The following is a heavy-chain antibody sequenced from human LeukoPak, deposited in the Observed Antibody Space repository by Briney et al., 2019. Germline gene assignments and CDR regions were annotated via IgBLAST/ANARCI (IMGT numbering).Heavy chain of an antibody. CDR3: AREVREVPH. J-gene: IGHJ4*02. Sequence: GGSLRLSCAVSGFTFSSYWMSWVRQAPGKGLEWVAKINQYGTEKYYVDSVKGRFTISRDNAKTSLYLQMNSLRAEDTAVYYCAREVREVPHWGQGTLVTVSS. D-gene: IGHD2-2*01. V-gene: IGHV3-7*04. CDR1: GFTFSSYW. CDR2: INQYGTEK.